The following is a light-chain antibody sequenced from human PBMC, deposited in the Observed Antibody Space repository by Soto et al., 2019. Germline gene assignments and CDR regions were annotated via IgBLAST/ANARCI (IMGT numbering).Light chain of an antibody. J-gene: IGLJ2*01. CDR2: QDS. V-gene: IGLV3-1*01. Sequence: SYELTQPPSVSVSPGQTASITCSGDKLGDKYACWYQQKTGQSPVLVIYQDSKRPSGIPERFSGSNSGNTATLTISGTQAMDEADYYCQAWDSSTRVVFGGGTKVTVL. CDR3: QAWDSSTRVV. CDR1: KLGDKY.